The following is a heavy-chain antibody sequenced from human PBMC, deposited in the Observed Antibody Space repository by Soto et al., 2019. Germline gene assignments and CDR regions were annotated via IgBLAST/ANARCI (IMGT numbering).Heavy chain of an antibody. D-gene: IGHD5-12*01. CDR3: ARDRAKWLGLRSAGWFDT. V-gene: IGHV1-69*13. CDR1: GGTFSSYA. Sequence: GASVKVSCKASGGTFSSYAISWVRQAPGQGLEWMGGIIPIFGTANYAQKFQGRVTITADESTSTAYMELSSLRSEDTAVYYCARDRAKWLGLRSAGWFDTWGQGTLVTVSS. CDR2: IIPIFGTA. J-gene: IGHJ5*02.